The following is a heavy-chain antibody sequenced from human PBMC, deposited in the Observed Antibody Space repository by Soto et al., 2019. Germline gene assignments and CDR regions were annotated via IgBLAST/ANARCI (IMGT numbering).Heavy chain of an antibody. CDR1: GFAFGDFA. CDR3: TTDSLFTGQLVRMDN. CDR2: ITSKKYGGTT. D-gene: IGHD3-9*01. Sequence: PGGSLRLSCITSGFAFGDFAMTWFRQAPGKGLEWVGFITSKKYGGTTDFAAPVKGRFAISRDDSRDMVYMQMYSLKTDDTAVYYCTTDSLFTGQLVRMDNWGHGTLVTVSS. J-gene: IGHJ4*01. V-gene: IGHV3-49*03.